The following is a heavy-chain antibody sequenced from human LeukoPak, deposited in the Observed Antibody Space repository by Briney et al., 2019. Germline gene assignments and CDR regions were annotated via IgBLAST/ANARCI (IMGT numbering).Heavy chain of an antibody. J-gene: IGHJ4*02. V-gene: IGHV4-34*01. CDR1: GGSFSGYY. D-gene: IGHD3-16*01. CDR2: INHSGST. CDR3: ARGSAPVRGSPIDY. Sequence: SETLSLTCAVYGGSFSGYYWSWIRQPPGKGLGWIGEINHSGSTNYNPSLKSRVTISVDTSKNQFSLKLSPVTAADAAVYYCARGSAPVRGSPIDYWGQGTLVTVSS.